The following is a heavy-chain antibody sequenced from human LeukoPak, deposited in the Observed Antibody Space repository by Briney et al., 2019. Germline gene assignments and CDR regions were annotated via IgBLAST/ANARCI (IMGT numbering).Heavy chain of an antibody. CDR1: GFTFSSYS. CDR3: ARHRRPNIASRTFDY. Sequence: QAGGSLRLSCAASGFTFSSYSMNWVRQAPGKGLEWVSVISGSGGSTYYADSVKGRVTISRDNSKNTLYLQMNSLRAGDTAVYYCARHRRPNIASRTFDYWGQGTLVTVSS. J-gene: IGHJ4*02. CDR2: ISGSGGST. V-gene: IGHV3-23*01. D-gene: IGHD6-6*01.